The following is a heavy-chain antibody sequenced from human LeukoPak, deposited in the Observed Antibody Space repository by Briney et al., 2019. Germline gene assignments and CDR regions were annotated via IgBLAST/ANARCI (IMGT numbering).Heavy chain of an antibody. CDR3: ARTEPGQWLEKLERRFDP. CDR1: GGSISSSSYY. CDR2: IYYSGST. V-gene: IGHV4-39*07. Sequence: SETLSLTCTVSGGSISSSSYYWGWIRQPPGKGLEWIGSIYYSGSTYYNPSLKSRVTISVDTSKNQFSLKLSSVTAADTAVYYCARTEPGQWLEKLERRFDPWGQGTLVTVSS. D-gene: IGHD6-19*01. J-gene: IGHJ5*02.